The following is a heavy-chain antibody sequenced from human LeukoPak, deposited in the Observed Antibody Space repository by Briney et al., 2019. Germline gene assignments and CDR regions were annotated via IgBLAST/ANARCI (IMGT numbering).Heavy chain of an antibody. D-gene: IGHD5-18*01. CDR2: INHSGST. V-gene: IGHV4-34*01. CDR3: ARGYVDTAMWGYFDY. Sequence: SETLSLTCAVYGGSFSGYYWSWIRQPPGKGLEWIGEINHSGSTNYNPSLKSRVTISVDTSKNQFSLKLSSVTAADTAVYYCARGYVDTAMWGYFDYWGQGTLVTVSS. J-gene: IGHJ4*02. CDR1: GGSFSGYY.